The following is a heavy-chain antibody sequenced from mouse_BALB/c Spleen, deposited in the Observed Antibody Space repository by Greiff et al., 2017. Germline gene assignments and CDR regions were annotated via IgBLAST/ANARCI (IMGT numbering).Heavy chain of an antibody. D-gene: IGHD1-3*01. CDR2: ISDGGSYT. J-gene: IGHJ4*01. CDR3: ARSGNPHYYAMDY. CDR1: GFTFSDYY. V-gene: IGHV5-4*02. Sequence: EVQLQESGGGLVKPGGSLKLSCAASGFTFSDYYMYWVRQTPEKRLEWVATISDGGSYTYYPDSVKGRFTISRDNAKNNLYLQMSSLKSEDTAMYYCARSGNPHYYAMDYWGQGTSVTVSS.